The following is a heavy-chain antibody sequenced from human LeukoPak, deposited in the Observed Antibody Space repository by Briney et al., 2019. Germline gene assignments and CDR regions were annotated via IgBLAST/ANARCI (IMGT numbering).Heavy chain of an antibody. CDR1: GFTFSSFA. V-gene: IGHV3-30-3*01. Sequence: GGSLRLSCAASGFTFSSFAMHWVRQAPGKGPEWVAVISYDGSNKYYADSVKGRFTISRDNSKNTLYLQMNSLRAEDTAVYYCAKDQFDFWSGYSQGDDAFDIWGQGTMVTVSS. CDR2: ISYDGSNK. J-gene: IGHJ3*02. CDR3: AKDQFDFWSGYSQGDDAFDI. D-gene: IGHD3-3*01.